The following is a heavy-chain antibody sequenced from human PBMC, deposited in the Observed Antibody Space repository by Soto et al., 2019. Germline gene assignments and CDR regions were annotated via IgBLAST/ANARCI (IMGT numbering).Heavy chain of an antibody. CDR1: GGTFSSYA. D-gene: IGHD2-15*01. V-gene: IGHV1-69*01. CDR3: ARLVLVVAAARGLNWFDP. CDR2: IIPIFGTA. Sequence: QVQLVQSGAEVKKPGSSVKVSCKASGGTFSSYAISWVRQAPGQGLEWMGGIIPIFGTANYAQKFQGRVTITADESTSTAYIELSSLRSEDTAVYYCARLVLVVAAARGLNWFDPWGQGTLVTDSS. J-gene: IGHJ5*02.